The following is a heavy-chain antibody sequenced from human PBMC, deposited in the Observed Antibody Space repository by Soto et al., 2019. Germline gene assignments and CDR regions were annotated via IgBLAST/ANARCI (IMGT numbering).Heavy chain of an antibody. Sequence: PSETLSLTCTVSGGSISSYYWSWIRQPPGKGLEWIGYIYYSGSTNYNPSLKSRFTISVDTSKTQFSLKLSSVTAADTAVYFCARDAGYYDSSGYRSFDYWGQGTLVTVSS. CDR3: ARDAGYYDSSGYRSFDY. V-gene: IGHV4-59*01. CDR1: GGSISSYY. CDR2: IYYSGST. J-gene: IGHJ4*02. D-gene: IGHD3-22*01.